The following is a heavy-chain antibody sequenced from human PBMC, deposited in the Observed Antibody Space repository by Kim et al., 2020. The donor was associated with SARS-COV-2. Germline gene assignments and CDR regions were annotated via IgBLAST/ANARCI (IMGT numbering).Heavy chain of an antibody. CDR1: RGAISNSY. CDR2: IYYKGNT. Sequence: SETLSLTCTVSRGAISNSYWSWIRQPPGKGLEWIGYIYYKGNTNYNPSLKSRVTISVDTSKNQFSLKLNSVTAADMAVYYCARGRVTPDYWGQGTLVTVSS. J-gene: IGHJ4*02. CDR3: ARGRVTPDY. D-gene: IGHD2-21*02. V-gene: IGHV4-59*13.